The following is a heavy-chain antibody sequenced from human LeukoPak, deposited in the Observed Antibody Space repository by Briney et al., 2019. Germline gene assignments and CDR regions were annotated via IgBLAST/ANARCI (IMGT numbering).Heavy chain of an antibody. D-gene: IGHD4-17*01. CDR3: ARDGDYDWYFDL. CDR1: GGSISGHY. Sequence: SETLSLTCTVSGGSISGHYWSWIRQPPGRELEWIGYIYYSGSTNYNPSLKSRTTISLDTSKSQFSLKLNSVTAADTAVYYCARDGDYDWYFDLWGRGTLVTVSS. V-gene: IGHV4-59*11. J-gene: IGHJ2*01. CDR2: IYYSGST.